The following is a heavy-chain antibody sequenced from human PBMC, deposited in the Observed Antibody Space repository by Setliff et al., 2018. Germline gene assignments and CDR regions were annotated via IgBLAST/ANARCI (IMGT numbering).Heavy chain of an antibody. CDR3: ARGRVEMATITPFDY. V-gene: IGHV4-38-2*02. J-gene: IGHJ4*02. CDR1: GGSISSGYY. D-gene: IGHD5-12*01. CDR2: IYYSGST. Sequence: PSETLSLTCTVSGGSISSGYYWGWIRQPPGKGLEWIGSIYYSGSTYYNPSLKSRVTISVDTSKNQFSLKLSSVTAADTAVYYCARGRVEMATITPFDYWGQGTLVTVSS.